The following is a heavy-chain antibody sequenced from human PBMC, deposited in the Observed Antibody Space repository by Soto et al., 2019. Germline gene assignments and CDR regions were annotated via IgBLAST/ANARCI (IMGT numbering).Heavy chain of an antibody. CDR1: GFTFTTYW. D-gene: IGHD5-18*01. J-gene: IGHJ4*02. Sequence: GGSLRLSCAVSGFTFTTYWMHWVRQAPGEGLMWISRINPDGSNTAYADSVKGRFTISRDDAKNTLYLQMNSLRAEDTAVYYCARDRGYTYGFDFWGQGALVTVSS. CDR3: ARDRGYTYGFDF. CDR2: INPDGSNT. V-gene: IGHV3-74*01.